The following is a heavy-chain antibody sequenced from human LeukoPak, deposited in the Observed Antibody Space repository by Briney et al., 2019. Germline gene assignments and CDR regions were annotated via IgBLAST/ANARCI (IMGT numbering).Heavy chain of an antibody. CDR2: INAGNGNT. D-gene: IGHD6-13*01. Sequence: ASVMVSCKASGYTFASYTIHWVRQAPGQRPEWMGWINAGNGNTKYSQKFQGRVTITRDTSASTAYMELNSLRSEDTAVYYCARGDSSSWYAGDWFDPWGQGTLVTVSS. J-gene: IGHJ5*02. V-gene: IGHV1-3*01. CDR1: GYTFASYT. CDR3: ARGDSSSWYAGDWFDP.